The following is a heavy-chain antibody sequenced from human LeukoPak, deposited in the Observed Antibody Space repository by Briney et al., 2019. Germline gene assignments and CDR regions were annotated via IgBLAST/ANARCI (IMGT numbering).Heavy chain of an antibody. CDR1: GFTFSSYG. J-gene: IGHJ4*02. CDR2: ISYDGSNK. V-gene: IGHV3-30*18. D-gene: IGHD4-17*01. Sequence: GGSLRLSCAASGFTFSSYGMPWVRQAPGKGLEWVAVISYDGSNKYYADSVKGRFTISRDNPKNTLYLQMNSLRAEDTAVYYCAKEDYGDYVLANWGQGTLVTVSS. CDR3: AKEDYGDYVLAN.